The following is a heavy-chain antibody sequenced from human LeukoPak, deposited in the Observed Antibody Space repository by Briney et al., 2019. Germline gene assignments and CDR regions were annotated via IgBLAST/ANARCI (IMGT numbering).Heavy chain of an antibody. CDR2: ISGSGGST. D-gene: IGHD2-15*01. Sequence: GGSLRLSCAASGFTFSSYAMSWVRQASGKGLEWVSAISGSGGSTYYADSVKGRFTISRDNSKNTLYLQMNSLRAEVTAVYYCAKAKKYCRGGSCYYFDYWGQGTLVTVSS. CDR3: AKAKKYCRGGSCYYFDY. CDR1: GFTFSSYA. V-gene: IGHV3-23*01. J-gene: IGHJ4*02.